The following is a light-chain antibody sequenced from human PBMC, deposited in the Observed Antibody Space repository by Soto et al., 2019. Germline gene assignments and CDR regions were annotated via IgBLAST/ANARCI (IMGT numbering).Light chain of an antibody. CDR1: QSVSRK. CDR3: LQYGSSRT. CDR2: GAS. Sequence: EIMMAQSPATLSVSPGEGPTLSFRASQSVSRKLAWDQQTRGKAPRLLIYGASTRATGVPARLSGSGSGTDFTLTIRRLEPEDFAVYICLQYGSSRTFGQGTKV. V-gene: IGKV3-15*01. J-gene: IGKJ1*01.